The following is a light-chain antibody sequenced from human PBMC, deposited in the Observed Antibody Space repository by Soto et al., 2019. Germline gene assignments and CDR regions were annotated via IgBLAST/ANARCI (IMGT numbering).Light chain of an antibody. J-gene: IGKJ1*01. CDR3: QQVDSSPWT. CDR1: QGISSY. Sequence: DIQLTQSPSFLSASIGVRVTITCRASQGISSYLAWYQQKPGKAPNLLIYDASTLQSGVPSRFSGSGSGTEFTLTISSLQPEDFASYYCQQVDSSPWTFGQGTKVEIK. V-gene: IGKV1-9*01. CDR2: DAS.